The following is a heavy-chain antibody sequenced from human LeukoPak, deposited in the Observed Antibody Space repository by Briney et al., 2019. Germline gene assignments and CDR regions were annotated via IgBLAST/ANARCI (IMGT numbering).Heavy chain of an antibody. CDR1: GYTFTGYY. J-gene: IGHJ4*02. D-gene: IGHD3-10*01. CDR2: INPYSSGT. Sequence: GASVKVSCKASGYTFTGYYMHWVRQAPGQGLEWVGWINPYSSGTNYAQNFQGRVTMTRDTSISTAYMELSSLRSEDTAVYYCAASYPSYGSGSYYRPLDYWGQGTLVTVSS. CDR3: AASYPSYGSGSYYRPLDY. V-gene: IGHV1-2*02.